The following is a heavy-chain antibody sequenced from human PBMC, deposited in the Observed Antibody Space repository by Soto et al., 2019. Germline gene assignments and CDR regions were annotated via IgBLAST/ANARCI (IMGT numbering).Heavy chain of an antibody. D-gene: IGHD3-3*02. Sequence: PGGSLRLSCAASGFTVSNTYMSWVRQAPGKGLEWVAVIYRGVSTHYADSVKSRFTISRDDSKNTIYLQMNSLRAADTAVDYCARDGRVLLPAICFDVWVHGTM. J-gene: IGHJ3*01. CDR3: ARDGRVLLPAICFDV. CDR1: GFTVSNTY. CDR2: IYRGVST. V-gene: IGHV3-53*01.